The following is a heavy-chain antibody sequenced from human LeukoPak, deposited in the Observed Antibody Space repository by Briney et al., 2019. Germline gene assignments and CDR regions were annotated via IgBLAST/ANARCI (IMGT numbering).Heavy chain of an antibody. D-gene: IGHD1-1*01. CDR1: GFTFSSYS. CDR3: AKDRRLRLDY. Sequence: GGSLRLSCAASGFTFSSYSMNWVRQAPGKGLEWVAVISYDGSNKYYADSVKGRFTISRDNSKNTLYLQMNSLRAEDTAVYYCAKDRRLRLDYWGQGTLVTVSS. CDR2: ISYDGSNK. V-gene: IGHV3-30*18. J-gene: IGHJ4*02.